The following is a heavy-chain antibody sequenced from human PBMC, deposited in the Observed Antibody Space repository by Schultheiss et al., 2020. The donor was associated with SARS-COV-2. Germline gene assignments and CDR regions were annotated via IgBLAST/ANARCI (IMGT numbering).Heavy chain of an antibody. CDR3: ARGGPVPGH. V-gene: IGHV4-59*12. D-gene: IGHD3-10*01. CDR1: DGSLTNYY. J-gene: IGHJ4*02. CDR2: IYFSGSP. Sequence: SETLSLTCTVSDGSLTNYYWSWVRQPPGKGLEWIGYIYFSGSPNYNPSLKSRVTISVDTSKNQFSLKLSSVTAADTAVYYCARGGPVPGHWGQGTLVTVSS.